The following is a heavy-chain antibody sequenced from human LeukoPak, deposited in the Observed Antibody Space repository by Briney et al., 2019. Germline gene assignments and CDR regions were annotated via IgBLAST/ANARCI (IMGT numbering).Heavy chain of an antibody. Sequence: GGSLRLSCAASGFTFSSYAMHWVRQAPGKGLEWVAVISYDGSNKYYADSVKGRFTISRDNSKNTLYLQMNSLRAEDTAVYYCARGYSYGSPFDYWGQGTLVTVSS. J-gene: IGHJ4*02. CDR1: GFTFSSYA. V-gene: IGHV3-30-3*01. CDR3: ARGYSYGSPFDY. CDR2: ISYDGSNK. D-gene: IGHD5-18*01.